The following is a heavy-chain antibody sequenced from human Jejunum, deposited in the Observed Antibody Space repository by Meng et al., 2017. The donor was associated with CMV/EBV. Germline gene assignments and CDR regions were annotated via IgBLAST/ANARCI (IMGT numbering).Heavy chain of an antibody. Sequence: GFSFSSYGMHWVRQAPGKGLEWVAFIRYDGSNKYYADSVKGRFTITRDNAKNSLYLQMNSLRAEDTALYYCAKDTGGTGWYHYFDSWGQGTLVTVSS. CDR3: AKDTGGTGWYHYFDS. D-gene: IGHD6-19*01. V-gene: IGHV3-30*02. J-gene: IGHJ4*02. CDR1: GFSFSSYG. CDR2: IRYDGSNK.